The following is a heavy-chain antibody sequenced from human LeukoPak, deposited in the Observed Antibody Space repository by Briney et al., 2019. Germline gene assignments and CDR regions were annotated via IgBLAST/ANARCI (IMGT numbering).Heavy chain of an antibody. J-gene: IGHJ4*02. Sequence: SETLSLTCSVSSGSINSIGYYWGWIRQTPGMGLELIGTIYHSGSTHYNPSLKSRVTISVDTSKNHFSLRLSSVTAADTAVYYCARGSGYSSGRPFDYWGQGTLVTAYS. CDR1: SGSINSIGYY. CDR2: IYHSGST. D-gene: IGHD6-19*01. CDR3: ARGSGYSSGRPFDY. V-gene: IGHV4-39*02.